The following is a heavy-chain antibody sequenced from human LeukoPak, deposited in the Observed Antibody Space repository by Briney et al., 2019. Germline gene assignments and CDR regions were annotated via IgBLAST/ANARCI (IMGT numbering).Heavy chain of an antibody. D-gene: IGHD6-19*01. CDR1: GGSISTSGYY. Sequence: PSETLSLTCTVSGGSISTSGYYWGWIRQPPGKGLEYFASIDSSGNAYYNPSFQSRVTILADTSKNQFSLKLSPVTAADTAVYYCTRDRGQWLVDYWGQGTLVTVSS. J-gene: IGHJ4*02. CDR2: IDSSGNA. V-gene: IGHV4-39*07. CDR3: TRDRGQWLVDY.